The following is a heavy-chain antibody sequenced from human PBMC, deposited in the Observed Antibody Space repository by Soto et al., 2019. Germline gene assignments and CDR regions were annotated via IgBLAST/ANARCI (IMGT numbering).Heavy chain of an antibody. CDR3: AKVFVFTIREGFDY. V-gene: IGHV3-23*01. CDR2: ITGSGDST. J-gene: IGHJ4*02. CDR1: GFTFSSYA. Sequence: GGSLRLSCAASGFTFSSYAMSWVRQAPGKGLEWVSAITGSGDSTYYADSVKGRFTVSGDNSKNTLYLQMNSLRAEDTAVYYCAKVFVFTIREGFDYWGLGTLVTVSS. D-gene: IGHD3-3*01.